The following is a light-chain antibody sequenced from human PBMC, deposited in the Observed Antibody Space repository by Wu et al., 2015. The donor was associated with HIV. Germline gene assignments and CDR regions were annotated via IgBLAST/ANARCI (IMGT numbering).Light chain of an antibody. Sequence: EIVMTQSPATLSVSPGERATLSCRASQSVSSNLAWYQQKPGQAPRLLIYGASTRAAGGPARFSGSGSGTEFTLTISSLQSEDFAVYYCQQRTNWPPTFGQGTKVEIK. CDR3: QQRTNWPPT. CDR2: GAS. CDR1: QSVSSN. V-gene: IGKV3-15*01. J-gene: IGKJ1*01.